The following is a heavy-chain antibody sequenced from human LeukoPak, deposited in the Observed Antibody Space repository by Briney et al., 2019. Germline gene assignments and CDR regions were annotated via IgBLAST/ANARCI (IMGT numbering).Heavy chain of an antibody. J-gene: IGHJ2*01. CDR3: VRHDYDTSWGLEWLFDL. Sequence: SDTLSLTCTVSGDSMRSYYWSWIRHSPGKALECIAYIYYNGRTDSNPSLKSRITISLDMSKNQLSLKLNSVTAEEAAVYYCVRHDYDTSWGLEWLFDLWGRGRLVIVSS. V-gene: IGHV4-59*08. CDR1: GDSMRSYY. D-gene: IGHD3-3*01. CDR2: IYYNGRT.